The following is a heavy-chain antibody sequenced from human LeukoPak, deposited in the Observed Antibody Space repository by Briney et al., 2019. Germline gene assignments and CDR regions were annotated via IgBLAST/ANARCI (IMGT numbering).Heavy chain of an antibody. D-gene: IGHD4-17*01. V-gene: IGHV3-33*01. CDR1: GFVFCTYG. Sequence: GTSLRLSCAAPGFVFCTYGMHWVRQAPGKGLEWVAVIWSHGNTKKYADSVTGRFTISRDNSKNTLYLEMNTLRAEDTAVYYCARDDDYDDHNTFDMWGHGTMVTVSS. CDR3: ARDDDYDDHNTFDM. J-gene: IGHJ3*02. CDR2: IWSHGNTK.